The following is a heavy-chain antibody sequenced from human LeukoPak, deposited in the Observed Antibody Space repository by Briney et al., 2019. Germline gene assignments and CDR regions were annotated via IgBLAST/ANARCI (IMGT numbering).Heavy chain of an antibody. D-gene: IGHD3-10*01. J-gene: IGHJ6*02. V-gene: IGHV3-49*04. CDR1: GFTFGDYA. CDR2: IRSKAYGGTT. Sequence: GGSLRLSCTASGFTFGDYAMSWVRQAPGKGLEWVGFIRSKAYGGTTEYAASVKGRFTISRDDSKSIAYLQMNSLKTEDTAVYYCTRPVWFRELSSYYYYGMDVWGQGTTVTVSS. CDR3: TRPVWFRELSSYYYYGMDV.